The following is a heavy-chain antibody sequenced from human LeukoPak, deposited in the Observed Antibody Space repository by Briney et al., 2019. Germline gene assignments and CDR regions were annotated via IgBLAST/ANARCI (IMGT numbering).Heavy chain of an antibody. D-gene: IGHD3-10*01. CDR2: INPNSGGT. CDR3: ERSLEGQYSGSGSYYPLGY. CDR1: GYTFTGYY. V-gene: IGHV1-2*02. J-gene: IGHJ4*02. Sequence: ASVKVSCKASGYTFTGYYMHWVRQAPGQGLEGMGGINPNSGGTNYAQKFQGRVTMTRDTSISTAYMELRRLRSEDTAVYYCERSLEGQYSGSGSYYPLGYWGQGTLVTVSS.